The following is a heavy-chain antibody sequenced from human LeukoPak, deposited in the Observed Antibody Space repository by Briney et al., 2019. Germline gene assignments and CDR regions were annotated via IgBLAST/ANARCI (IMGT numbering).Heavy chain of an antibody. CDR3: ARDLGADGYNLRNWFDP. CDR2: VSYSGST. D-gene: IGHD5-24*01. J-gene: IGHJ5*02. Sequence: SQTLSLTCTVSGGSISSGAYYWRWIRQHPGKGLERIGYVSYSGSTYYNPSLKIRVTISVDMSKNQFSLKLSSVTAADTAVYYCARDLGADGYNLRNWFDPWGQGTLVTVSS. CDR1: GGSISSGAYY. V-gene: IGHV4-31*03.